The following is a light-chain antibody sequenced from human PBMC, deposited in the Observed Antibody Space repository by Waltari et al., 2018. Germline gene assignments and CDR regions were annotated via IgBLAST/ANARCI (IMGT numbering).Light chain of an antibody. CDR3: QQYDNLPLT. J-gene: IGKJ4*01. CDR1: QDISNY. V-gene: IGKV1-33*01. Sequence: DIQMTQSPSSLSASVVDRVTITCHASQDISNYLNWYQQKPGKAPKLLIYDASNLETGVPSRFSGSGSGTDFTFTISSLQPEDIATYYCQQYDNLPLTFGGGTKVEIK. CDR2: DAS.